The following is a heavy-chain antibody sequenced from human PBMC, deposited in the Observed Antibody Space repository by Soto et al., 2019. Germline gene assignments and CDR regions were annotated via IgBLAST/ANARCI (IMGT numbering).Heavy chain of an antibody. V-gene: IGHV2-5*02. J-gene: IGHJ4*02. D-gene: IGHD3-3*01. CDR3: AHRVLRTVFGLVTTTAIYFDF. CDR2: IYWDDDN. Sequence: QITLNESGPLQMKPRQTLTLTCTFSGFSLTTSGVGVGWIRQSPGKAPEWLALIYWDDDNRYSPSLKSRLTITTDTSKNQVVLTMADLDPADTGTYYCAHRVLRTVFGLVTTTAIYFDFWGQGTPVAVSS. CDR1: GFSLTTSGVG.